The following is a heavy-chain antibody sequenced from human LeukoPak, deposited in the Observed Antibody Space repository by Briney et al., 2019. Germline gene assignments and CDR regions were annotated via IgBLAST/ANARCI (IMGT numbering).Heavy chain of an antibody. CDR3: ARTPGVTATYYFDY. D-gene: IGHD4-23*01. CDR1: GYAFSSFG. Sequence: ASVKVSCKASGYAFSSFGISWVRQAPGQGLEWMGWIRAYNGNTNYAQKLQGRVTMTTDRSTSTAYMELRSLRSDDTAMYFCARTPGVTATYYFDYSGQGTLVTVSS. J-gene: IGHJ4*02. CDR2: IRAYNGNT. V-gene: IGHV1-18*01.